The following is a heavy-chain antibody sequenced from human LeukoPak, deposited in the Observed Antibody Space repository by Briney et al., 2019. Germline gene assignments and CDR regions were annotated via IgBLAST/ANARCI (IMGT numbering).Heavy chain of an antibody. J-gene: IGHJ4*02. CDR3: ARHLGYSGSWLLIDY. CDR2: IYPGDSDT. CDR1: GYSFTSYW. Sequence: GESLQISCKGSGYSFTSYWIGWMRQMPGKGLEWMGIIYPGDSDTRYSPSFQGQVTISADKSISTAYLQWSSLKASDTAMYYCARHLGYSGSWLLIDYWGQGTLVTVSS. D-gene: IGHD6-13*01. V-gene: IGHV5-51*01.